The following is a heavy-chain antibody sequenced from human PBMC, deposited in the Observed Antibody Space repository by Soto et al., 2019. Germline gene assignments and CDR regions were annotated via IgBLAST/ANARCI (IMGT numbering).Heavy chain of an antibody. V-gene: IGHV4-31*03. CDR3: AREPLD. CDR1: GGSISSGGYY. Sequence: QVQLQESGPGLVKPSQTLSLTCTVSGGSISSGGYYWSWIRQHPGKGLEWIGYIYYSGNTYYNPSLXSXXTISGDTAKNQFSLKVSSVTAADTAVYYCAREPLDWGQGTLVTVSS. CDR2: IYYSGNT. J-gene: IGHJ4*02.